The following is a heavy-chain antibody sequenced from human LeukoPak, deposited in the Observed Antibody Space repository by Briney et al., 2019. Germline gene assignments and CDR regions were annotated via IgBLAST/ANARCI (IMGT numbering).Heavy chain of an antibody. Sequence: PGGSLRLSCAASGFTFSSYEMNWVRQAPGKGLEWVSYISSSGSTIYYADSVKGRFTISRDNAKNSLYLQMNCLRAEDTAVYYCARAMTTVVTPVEYWGQGSLVTVSS. CDR3: ARAMTTVVTPVEY. D-gene: IGHD4-23*01. CDR1: GFTFSSYE. CDR2: ISSSGSTI. V-gene: IGHV3-48*03. J-gene: IGHJ4*02.